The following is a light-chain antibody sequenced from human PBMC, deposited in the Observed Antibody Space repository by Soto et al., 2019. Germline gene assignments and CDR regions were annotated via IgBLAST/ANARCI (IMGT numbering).Light chain of an antibody. V-gene: IGKV3-20*01. J-gene: IGKJ4*01. CDR3: QQFGTSRLT. CDR2: GAS. CDR1: QSVSSRS. Sequence: EIVMTQSPGTLSLSPGERATLSCRASQSVSSRSLAWYQQKPDQAPRLLIYGASNRATGIPDRFSGSGSGTDSTLTISRLEPEDFAMYYCQQFGTSRLTFGGGTKVDIK.